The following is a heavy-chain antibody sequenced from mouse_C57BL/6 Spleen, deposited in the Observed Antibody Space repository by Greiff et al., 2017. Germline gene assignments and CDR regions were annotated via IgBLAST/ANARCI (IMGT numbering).Heavy chain of an antibody. J-gene: IGHJ1*03. V-gene: IGHV1-54*01. CDR3: ARRYYYGSSYWYFDV. D-gene: IGHD1-1*01. Sequence: VKLMESGAELVRPGTSVKVSCKASGYAFTNYLIEWVKQRPGQGLEWIGVINPGSGGTNYNEKFKGKATLTVDKSSSTAYMQLSSLTSEDSAVYFCARRYYYGSSYWYFDVWGTGTTVTVSS. CDR2: INPGSGGT. CDR1: GYAFTNYL.